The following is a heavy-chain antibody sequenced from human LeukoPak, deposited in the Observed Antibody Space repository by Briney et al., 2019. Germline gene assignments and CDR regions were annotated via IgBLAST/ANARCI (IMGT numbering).Heavy chain of an antibody. D-gene: IGHD1-26*01. CDR2: IIPIFGTA. CDR1: GGTFSSYA. V-gene: IGHV1-69*06. J-gene: IGHJ6*03. CDR3: ARGIGGSYYYYYMDV. Sequence: ASVKVSCKASGGTFSSYAISWVRQAPGQGLEWMGGIIPIFGTANYAQKFQGRVTITADKSTSTAYMELSSLRSEDPAVYYCARGIGGSYYYYYMDVWGKGTTVTVSS.